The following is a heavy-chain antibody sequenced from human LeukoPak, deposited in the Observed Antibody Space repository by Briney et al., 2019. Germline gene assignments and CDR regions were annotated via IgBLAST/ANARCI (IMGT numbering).Heavy chain of an antibody. D-gene: IGHD6-13*01. CDR3: AKLLAAAGYFDY. CDR2: ISYDGSNK. Sequence: GGSLRLSCAASGFTFSSYAMHWVRQAPGKGLEWVAVISYDGSNKYYADSVKGRFTISRDNSKNTLYLQMNSLRAEDTAVYYCAKLLAAAGYFDYWGQGTLVTVSS. CDR1: GFTFSSYA. J-gene: IGHJ4*02. V-gene: IGHV3-30-3*02.